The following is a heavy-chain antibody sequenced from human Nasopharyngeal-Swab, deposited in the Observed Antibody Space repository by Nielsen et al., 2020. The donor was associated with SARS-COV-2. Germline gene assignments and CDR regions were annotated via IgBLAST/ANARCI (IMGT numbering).Heavy chain of an antibody. CDR1: GFTFSSYS. CDR2: ISSSSSTI. V-gene: IGHV3-48*02. D-gene: IGHD3-10*01. CDR3: ARDKGVRGVLT. Sequence: GESLKISCAASGFTFSSYSMNWVRQAPGKGLEWVSYISSSSSTIYYADSVKGRFTISRDNAKNSLYLQMYSLRDEDTAVYYCARDKGVRGVLTWGQGTLVTVSS. J-gene: IGHJ4*02.